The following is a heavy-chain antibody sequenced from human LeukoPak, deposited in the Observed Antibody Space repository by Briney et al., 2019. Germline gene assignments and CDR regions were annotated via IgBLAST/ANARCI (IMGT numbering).Heavy chain of an antibody. J-gene: IGHJ4*02. CDR2: TYYRSKWYN. CDR3: ARDSALAQAVMFDY. D-gene: IGHD6-19*01. V-gene: IGHV6-1*01. CDR1: GDSVSSNSAA. Sequence: SQTLSLTCAISGDSVSSNSAAWNWIRQSPSRGLEWLGRTYYRSKWYNDYAVSVKSRITINPDTSKNQFSLKLSSVTAADTAVYYCARDSALAQAVMFDYWGQGTLVTVSS.